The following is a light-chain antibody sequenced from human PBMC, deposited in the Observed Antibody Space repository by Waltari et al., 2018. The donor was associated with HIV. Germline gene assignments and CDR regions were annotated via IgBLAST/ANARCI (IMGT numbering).Light chain of an antibody. J-gene: IGLJ1*01. CDR2: EVT. CDR3: CSYAGTQNFFL. Sequence: QSALTQEAPVSGSLGLSITISCNGTSGNIGKYNLVPWYQQHPGKAPKLLIYEVTKRPSGISSRFSGSKSDTTASLTISGLQAEDEADYFCCSYAGTQNFFLFGSGT. V-gene: IGLV2-23*02. CDR1: SGNIGKYNL.